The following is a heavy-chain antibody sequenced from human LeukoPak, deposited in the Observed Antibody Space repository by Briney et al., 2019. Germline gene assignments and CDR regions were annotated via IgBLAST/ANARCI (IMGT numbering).Heavy chain of an antibody. Sequence: SETLSLTCTVSGGSLSSGSYYWSWIRQPPGRGLEWIGYIYYSGSTNYNPSLKSRVTISVDTSKNQFFLKLSYVAAADTAVYYCASGARITIFGVSLPYYYYGMDVWGQGTTVTVSS. V-gene: IGHV4-61*01. J-gene: IGHJ6*02. CDR2: IYYSGST. CDR1: GGSLSSGSYY. CDR3: ASGARITIFGVSLPYYYYGMDV. D-gene: IGHD3-3*01.